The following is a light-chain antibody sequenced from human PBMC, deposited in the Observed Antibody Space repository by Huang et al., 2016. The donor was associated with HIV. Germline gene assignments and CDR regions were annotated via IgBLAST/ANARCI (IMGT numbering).Light chain of an antibody. CDR1: QSINNK. V-gene: IGKV3D-15*01. J-gene: IGKJ1*01. CDR3: QQYHNWPRT. Sequence: EIVMTQSPATLSVSPAERATLSCRASQSINNKLAWYQQTPGQSPRLLMYDASTRATGIPARFSGSGSGTEFTLTIASLKSEDFAVYYCQQYHNWPRTFGQGTKVEIK. CDR2: DAS.